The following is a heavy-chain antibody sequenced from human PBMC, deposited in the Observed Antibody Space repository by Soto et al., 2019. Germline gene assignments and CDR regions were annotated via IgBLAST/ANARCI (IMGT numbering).Heavy chain of an antibody. D-gene: IGHD5-12*01. J-gene: IGHJ4*02. CDR2: VKDGGPT. V-gene: IGHV4-34*01. Sequence: QVQLQQWGAGLLKPSETLSLNCAVTGGSLSGYYWSWIRQPPGKGLEWIGEVKDGGPTNYSPSLRGRATISSDQSNNQFSLRLNSVTAADTGVYYCARGQEGVVATHWDQGSLVTVSS. CDR3: ARGQEGVVATH. CDR1: GGSLSGYY.